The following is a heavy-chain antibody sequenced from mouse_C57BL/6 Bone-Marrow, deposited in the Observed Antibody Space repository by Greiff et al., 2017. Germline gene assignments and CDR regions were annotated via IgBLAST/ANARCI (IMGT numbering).Heavy chain of an antibody. J-gene: IGHJ1*03. V-gene: IGHV1-69*01. CDR2: IDPSDSYT. D-gene: IGHD1-1*01. Sequence: QVQLQQPGAELVMPGASVKLSCKASGYTFTSYWMHWVKQRPGQGLEWIGEIDPSDSYTNYNQKFKGKSPLTVDKSSSTAYMQLSSLTSEDSAVYYCARDYYGSPWYFDVWGTGTTVTVAS. CDR1: GYTFTSYW. CDR3: ARDYYGSPWYFDV.